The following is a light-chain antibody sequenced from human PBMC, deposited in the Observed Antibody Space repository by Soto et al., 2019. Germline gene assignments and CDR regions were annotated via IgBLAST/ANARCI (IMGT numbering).Light chain of an antibody. V-gene: IGLV3-21*02. CDR1: NIVSKS. CDR3: QVWDSSSDPYV. J-gene: IGLJ1*01. CDR2: DDS. Sequence: SYELTQPPSVSVAPGQTARITCGGNNIVSKSVHWYQQKPGQAPVLVVYDDSDRPSGIPERFSGSNSGNTATLTISRVEAGAEADYYCQVWDSSSDPYVFGTGTKVTI.